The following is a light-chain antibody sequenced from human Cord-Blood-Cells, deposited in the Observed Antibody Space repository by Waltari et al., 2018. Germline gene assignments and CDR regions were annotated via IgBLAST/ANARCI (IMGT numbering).Light chain of an antibody. CDR1: SSDVGGYNS. Sequence: QSALTQPPSASGSPGQSVTISCTGTSSDVGGYNSASWYQQHPGKAPKLMIYEVSKRPSGVPDRFSGSKSGNTASLTVSGLQAEDEADYYCSSYAGSNKNVFGTGTKVTVL. V-gene: IGLV2-8*01. CDR3: SSYAGSNKNV. J-gene: IGLJ1*01. CDR2: EVS.